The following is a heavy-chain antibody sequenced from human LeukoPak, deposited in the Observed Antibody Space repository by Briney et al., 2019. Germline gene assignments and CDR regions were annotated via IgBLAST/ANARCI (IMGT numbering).Heavy chain of an antibody. J-gene: IGHJ4*02. CDR1: GYTFTGYY. CDR2: INPNSGGT. CDR3: AREPLVGDTTPFDY. D-gene: IGHD1-26*01. V-gene: IGHV1-2*02. Sequence: ASVKVSCKASGYTFTGYYMHWVRQAPGQGLEWMGWINPNSGGTNYAQKFQGRVTMTRDTSIGTAYMELSRLRSDDTAVYYCAREPLVGDTTPFDYWGQGTLVTVSS.